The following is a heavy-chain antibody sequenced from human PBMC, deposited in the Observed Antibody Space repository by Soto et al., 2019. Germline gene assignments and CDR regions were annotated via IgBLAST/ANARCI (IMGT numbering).Heavy chain of an antibody. Sequence: GGSLRLSCAASGFTFSSYSMNWVRQAPGKGLEWVSSISSSSSYIYYADSVKGRFTISRDNAKNSLYLQMNSLRAEDTAVYYCARPGRELSIRNWFYPWGQGTLVTVSS. CDR3: ARPGRELSIRNWFYP. J-gene: IGHJ5*02. CDR1: GFTFSSYS. D-gene: IGHD3-16*02. CDR2: ISSSSSYI. V-gene: IGHV3-21*01.